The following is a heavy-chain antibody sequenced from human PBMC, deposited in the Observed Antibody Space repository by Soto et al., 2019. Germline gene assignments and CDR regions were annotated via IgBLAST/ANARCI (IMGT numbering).Heavy chain of an antibody. CDR3: ARDPLGRLGY. CDR2: IYTGGNT. V-gene: IGHV3-66*01. Sequence: GSLRLSCAASGFTVSSNHMSWVRQAPGKGLEWVSVIYTGGNTYYADSVKGRFTISRDNSKNTLYLQMNSLRAEDAAVYYCARDPLGRLGYWGQGTLVTVSS. CDR1: GFTVSSNH. J-gene: IGHJ4*02. D-gene: IGHD4-17*01.